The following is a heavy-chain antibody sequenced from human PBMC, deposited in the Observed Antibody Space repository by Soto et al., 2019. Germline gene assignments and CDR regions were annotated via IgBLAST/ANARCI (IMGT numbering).Heavy chain of an antibody. Sequence: QVQLVQSGAEVKKPGASVRISCRASGYSFTSTYVHWVRQAPGQGPEWMGIINPAGGTTYYAPKFQGILTITSDTSTDTVFMDLNDLTSEDTAVYFCALKVVSYYDNWGQGTLLTVSS. CDR1: GYSFTSTY. V-gene: IGHV1-46*01. CDR3: ALKVVSYYDN. CDR2: INPAGGTT. J-gene: IGHJ4*02.